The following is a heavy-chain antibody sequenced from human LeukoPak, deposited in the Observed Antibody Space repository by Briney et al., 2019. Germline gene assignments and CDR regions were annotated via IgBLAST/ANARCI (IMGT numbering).Heavy chain of an antibody. CDR1: GFTFSNYA. J-gene: IGHJ4*02. CDR2: IRYDGSNK. D-gene: IGHD6-6*01. Sequence: GGSLRLSCAASGFTFSNYAMHWVRQAPGKGLEWVTFIRYDGSNKYYAESVKGRFTISRDNSKNTLYLQMSSLRAEDTAVYYCAKAIHSSSSGVVDYWGQGTLVTVSS. V-gene: IGHV3-30*02. CDR3: AKAIHSSSSGVVDY.